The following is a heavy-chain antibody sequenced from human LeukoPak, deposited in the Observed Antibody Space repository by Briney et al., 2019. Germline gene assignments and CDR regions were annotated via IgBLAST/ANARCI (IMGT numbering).Heavy chain of an antibody. Sequence: GGSLRLSCSASGFTFSSYWMHWVRQAPGKGLVWVSRISTDGRSTSYADSVKGRFTISRDNARNTLYLQMNSLRAEDTAVYYCLRDVIRRGQGTLVTVSS. V-gene: IGHV3-74*01. CDR3: LRDVIR. J-gene: IGHJ4*02. CDR1: GFTFSSYW. D-gene: IGHD2/OR15-2a*01. CDR2: ISTDGRST.